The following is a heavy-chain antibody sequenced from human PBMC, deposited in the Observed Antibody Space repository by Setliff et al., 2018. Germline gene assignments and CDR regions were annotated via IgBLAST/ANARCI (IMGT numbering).Heavy chain of an antibody. CDR3: SRLVRYCTTTSCQGLSGDEY. CDR2: VSXXXXXX. Sequence: ASVKVSCKASGYTFTDYGITWVRQAPGQGLEWMGWVSXXXXXXXXAXXXQXRVTXXTDKSTGTAYMELRSLRSDDTAVYYCSRLVRYCTTTSCQGLSGDEYWGQGTLVTVS. V-gene: IGHV1-18*01. D-gene: IGHD2-2*01. J-gene: IGHJ4*02. CDR1: GYTFTDYG.